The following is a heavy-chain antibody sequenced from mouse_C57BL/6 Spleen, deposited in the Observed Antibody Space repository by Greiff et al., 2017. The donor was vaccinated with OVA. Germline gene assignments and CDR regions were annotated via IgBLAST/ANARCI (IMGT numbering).Heavy chain of an antibody. D-gene: IGHD2-4*01. CDR2: ISDGGSYT. CDR3: ARGGYDYDGDGYAMDY. Sequence: EVKLMESGGGLVKPGGSLKLSCAASGFTFSSYAMSWVRQTPEKRLEWVATISDGGSYTYYPDNVKGRFTISRDNAKNNLYLQMSHLKSEDTAMYYCARGGYDYDGDGYAMDYWGQGTSVTVSS. V-gene: IGHV5-4*03. J-gene: IGHJ4*01. CDR1: GFTFSSYA.